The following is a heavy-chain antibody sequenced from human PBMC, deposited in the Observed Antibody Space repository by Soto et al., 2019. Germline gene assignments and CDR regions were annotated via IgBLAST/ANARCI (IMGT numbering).Heavy chain of an antibody. CDR3: TKEGGAGSGYFLPFDS. V-gene: IGHV3-48*02. Sequence: EVQLVDSGGGLVQPGGSLRLSCAASGFTFSNYGMNWVRQAPGKGLEWVSYISSSSTTIYYADSVKGRFTISRDNAKNSLYLQMNDLGDEDTAVYYCTKEGGAGSGYFLPFDSWGQGTLVTVSS. J-gene: IGHJ4*02. CDR2: ISSSSTTI. CDR1: GFTFSNYG. D-gene: IGHD5-12*01.